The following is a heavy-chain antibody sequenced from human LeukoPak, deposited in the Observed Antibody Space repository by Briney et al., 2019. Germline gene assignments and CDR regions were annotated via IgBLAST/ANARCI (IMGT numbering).Heavy chain of an antibody. CDR2: IIPSDGFT. CDR3: ARTPLTGTVAFDI. Sequence: ASVKVSCKASGYTFTNYYIHWVRQAPGQGLEWMGMIIPSDGFTTYAQKFQGRLTMTRDMSTSTVYMELSSLRSEDTAVYYCARTPLTGTVAFDIWGQGTMVAVSS. V-gene: IGHV1-46*01. D-gene: IGHD1-20*01. J-gene: IGHJ3*02. CDR1: GYTFTNYY.